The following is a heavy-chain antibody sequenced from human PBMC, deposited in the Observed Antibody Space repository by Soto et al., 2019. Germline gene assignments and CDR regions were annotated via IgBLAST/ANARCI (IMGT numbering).Heavy chain of an antibody. CDR2: ISYDGSNK. Sequence: QVQLVESGGGVVQPGRSLRLSCAASGFTFSSYAMHWVRQAPGKGLEWVAVISYDGSNKYYADSVKGRFTISRDNSKNTLYLQMNSLRAEDTAVYYCARSRRDGYNHHIDYWGQGTLVTVSS. D-gene: IGHD5-12*01. J-gene: IGHJ4*02. CDR1: GFTFSSYA. V-gene: IGHV3-30-3*01. CDR3: ARSRRDGYNHHIDY.